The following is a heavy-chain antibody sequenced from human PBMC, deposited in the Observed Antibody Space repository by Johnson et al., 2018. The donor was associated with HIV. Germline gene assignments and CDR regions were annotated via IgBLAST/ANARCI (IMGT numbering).Heavy chain of an antibody. CDR1: GFTFSSYG. CDR3: TGEDGLGESALVFDM. V-gene: IGHV3-33*01. CDR2: IQSDETTK. D-gene: IGHD3-16*02. Sequence: QVQLVESGGGVVQPGRSLRLSCAASGFTFSSYGIHWVRQAPGKGLEWVAVIQSDETTKYYADSVKGRFTISRDNSKKTLYLQMNSLSAEDTAVYYCTGEDGLGESALVFDMWGQGTMVTVSS. J-gene: IGHJ3*02.